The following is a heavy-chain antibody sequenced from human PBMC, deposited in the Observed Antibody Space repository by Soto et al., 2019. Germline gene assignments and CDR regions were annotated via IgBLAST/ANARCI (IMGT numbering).Heavy chain of an antibody. CDR2: INAGYGNT. V-gene: IGHV1-3*01. J-gene: IGHJ4*02. Sequence: KVSCKASGYTFTSYAMHWVRQAPGQRLEWMGWINAGYGNTKSSQKFQDRVTISRDTSASTAYMELTSLRSEDTAVYYCARDTGDGTFDFWGQGTLVTVSS. CDR3: ARDTGDGTFDF. D-gene: IGHD7-27*01. CDR1: GYTFTSYA.